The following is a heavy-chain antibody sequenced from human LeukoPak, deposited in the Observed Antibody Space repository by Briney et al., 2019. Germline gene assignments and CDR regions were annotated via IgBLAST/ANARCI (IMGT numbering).Heavy chain of an antibody. D-gene: IGHD2-2*01. CDR1: GFTFSSYA. J-gene: IGHJ6*02. V-gene: IGHV3-30-3*01. CDR2: ISYDGSNK. CDR3: ARELIPQLGVGNRDTNYYYYYGMDV. Sequence: PGRSLRLSCAASGFTFSSYAMHWVRQAPGKGLEWVAVISYDGSNKYYADSVKGRFTISRDNSKNTLYLQMNSLRAEDTAVYYCARELIPQLGVGNRDTNYYYYYGMDVWGQGTMVTVSS.